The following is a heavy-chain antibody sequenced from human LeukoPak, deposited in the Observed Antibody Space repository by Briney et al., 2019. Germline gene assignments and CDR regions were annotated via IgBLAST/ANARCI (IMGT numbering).Heavy chain of an antibody. Sequence: HGGSLRLSCAASGFTFDVYAMHWVRHAPGKGVEWVSLISGVGGSTYYADSEKGRFTISRDNSKNSLYLQMNSLRTEDTALYYCAKDILTDITMVRGVIITPGGWGQGTLVTVSS. D-gene: IGHD3-10*01. J-gene: IGHJ4*02. CDR3: AKDILTDITMVRGVIITPGG. CDR1: GFTFDVYA. CDR2: ISGVGGST. V-gene: IGHV3-43*02.